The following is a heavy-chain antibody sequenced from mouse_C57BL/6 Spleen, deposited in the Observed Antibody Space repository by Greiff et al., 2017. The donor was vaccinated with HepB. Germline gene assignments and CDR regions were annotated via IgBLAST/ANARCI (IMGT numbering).Heavy chain of an antibody. CDR1: GFNIKNTY. J-gene: IGHJ4*01. CDR3: AVTAQATSYAMDY. D-gene: IGHD3-2*02. V-gene: IGHV14-3*01. Sequence: EVQLQQSVAELVRPGASVKLSCTASGFNIKNTYMHWVKQRPEQGLEWIGRIDPANGNTKYAPKFQGKATITADTSSNTAYLQLSSLTSEDTAIYDCAVTAQATSYAMDYWGQGTSVTVAS. CDR2: IDPANGNT.